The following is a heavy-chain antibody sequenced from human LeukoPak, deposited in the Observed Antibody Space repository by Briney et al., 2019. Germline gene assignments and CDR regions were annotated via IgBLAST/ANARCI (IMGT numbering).Heavy chain of an antibody. Sequence: PGGSLRLSCAASGFIFSNYWMSWVRQGPGEGLEWLANINQGGSEKYYVDSVKGRFTISRDNAKNSLDLQMNSLRVEDTAIYYCARLVVPPGNRGWYYEHWGQGTLVTVSS. J-gene: IGHJ4*02. V-gene: IGHV3-7*03. D-gene: IGHD2-2*01. CDR3: ARLVVPPGNRGWYYEH. CDR1: GFIFSNYW. CDR2: INQGGSEK.